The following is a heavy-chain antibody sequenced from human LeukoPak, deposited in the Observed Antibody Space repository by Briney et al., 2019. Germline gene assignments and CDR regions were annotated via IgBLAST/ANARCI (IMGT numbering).Heavy chain of an antibody. CDR2: IKQDGSEK. J-gene: IGHJ6*03. V-gene: IGHV3-7*01. Sequence: PGGFLRLSCAASGFTLSNAWMSWVRQAPGKGLEWVANIKQDGSEKYYVDSVKGRFTISRDNAKNSLYLQMNSLRAEDTAVYYCARDAVVTAAYYYYMDVRGKGTTVTVSS. D-gene: IGHD2-21*02. CDR1: GFTLSNAW. CDR3: ARDAVVTAAYYYYMDV.